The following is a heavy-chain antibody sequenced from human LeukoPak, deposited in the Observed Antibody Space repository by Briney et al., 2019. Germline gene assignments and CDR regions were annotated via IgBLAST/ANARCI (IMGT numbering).Heavy chain of an antibody. CDR1: GYTFTSYA. CDR2: INTNTGNP. CDR3: ARLAYCGGDCYSYFQH. Sequence: ASVKVSCKASGYTFTSYAMNWVRQAPGQGLEWMGWINTNTGNPTYAQGFTGRFVFSLDTSVSTAYLQISSLKAEDTAVYYCARLAYCGGDCYSYFQHWGQGTLVTVSS. D-gene: IGHD2-21*01. V-gene: IGHV7-4-1*02. J-gene: IGHJ1*01.